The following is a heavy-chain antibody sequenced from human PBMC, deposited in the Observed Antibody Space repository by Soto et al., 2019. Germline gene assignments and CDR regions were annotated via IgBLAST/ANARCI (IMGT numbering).Heavy chain of an antibody. CDR3: AKDVKSDSGWSSYWYFDL. CDR2: ISGSGGST. J-gene: IGHJ2*01. D-gene: IGHD6-19*01. V-gene: IGHV3-23*01. CDR1: GFTFSSYA. Sequence: GGSLRLSCAASGFTFSSYAMSWVRQAPGKGLEWVSAISGSGGSTYYADSVKGRFTISRDNSKNTLYLQMNSLRAEDTAVYYCAKDVKSDSGWSSYWYFDLWGRGTLVTVSS.